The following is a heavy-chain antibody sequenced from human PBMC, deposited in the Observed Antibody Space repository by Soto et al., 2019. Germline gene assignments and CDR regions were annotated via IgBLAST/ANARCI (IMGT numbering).Heavy chain of an antibody. CDR2: IYYSGST. Sequence: SETLSLTCTVSGGSISSSSYYWGWIRQPPGKGLEWIGSIYYSGSTYYNPSLKSRVTISVDTSKNQFSLKLSSVTAADTAVYYCARNWGYSSPFDYWGQGTLVTVSS. CDR3: ARNWGYSSPFDY. D-gene: IGHD6-13*01. CDR1: GGSISSSSYY. V-gene: IGHV4-39*01. J-gene: IGHJ4*02.